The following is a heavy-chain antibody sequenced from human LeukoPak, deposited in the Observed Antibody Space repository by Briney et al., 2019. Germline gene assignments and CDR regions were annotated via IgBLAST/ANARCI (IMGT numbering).Heavy chain of an antibody. CDR1: GGSFSGYY. Sequence: SETLSLTCAVYGGSFSGYYWSWIRQPPGKGLEWIGEINHSGSTNYNPSLKSRVTISVDKSKNQFSLKLSSVTAADTAVYYCARPYSSGWYKGLDIWGQGTMVTVSS. CDR2: INHSGST. V-gene: IGHV4-34*01. CDR3: ARPYSSGWYKGLDI. D-gene: IGHD6-19*01. J-gene: IGHJ3*02.